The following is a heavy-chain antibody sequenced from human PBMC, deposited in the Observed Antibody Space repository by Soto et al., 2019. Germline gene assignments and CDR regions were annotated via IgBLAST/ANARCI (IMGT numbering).Heavy chain of an antibody. Sequence: SETLSLTCAVYGGSFSGYYWSWIRQPPGKGLEWIGEINHSGSTNYNPSLKSRVTISVDTSKNQFSLKLSSVTAADTAVYYCARGPFLNYCSSTSCYGLFDYWGQGTLVTVSS. CDR1: GGSFSGYY. V-gene: IGHV4-34*01. CDR2: INHSGST. J-gene: IGHJ4*02. CDR3: ARGPFLNYCSSTSCYGLFDY. D-gene: IGHD2-2*01.